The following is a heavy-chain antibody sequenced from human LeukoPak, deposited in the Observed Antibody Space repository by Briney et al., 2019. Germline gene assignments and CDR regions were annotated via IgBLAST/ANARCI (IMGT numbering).Heavy chain of an antibody. CDR3: ARQAYSSSWYWFDP. D-gene: IGHD6-13*01. J-gene: IGHJ5*02. CDR1: GYSFTSYW. CDR2: IYPGDSDT. Sequence: KVSCKASGYSFTSYWIGWVRQMPGKGLEWMGIIYPGDSDTRYSPSFQGQVTISADKSISTAYLQWSSLKASDTAMYYCARQAYSSSWYWFDPWGQGTLVTVSS. V-gene: IGHV5-51*01.